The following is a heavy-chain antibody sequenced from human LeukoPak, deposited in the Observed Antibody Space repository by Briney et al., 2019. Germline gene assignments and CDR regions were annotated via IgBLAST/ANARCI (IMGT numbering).Heavy chain of an antibody. D-gene: IGHD5-18*01. CDR2: IISSGDVT. J-gene: IGHJ4*02. Sequence: PGGSLRLSCAASGFTFSSYWMSWVRQAPGKGLEWVSSIISSGDVTYYADSLKGRFTISRDNSKNMVYLQMDSLGAEDSAVYYCAKNAGYSYGLYYFDYWGQGTLVTVSS. CDR1: GFTFSSYW. CDR3: AKNAGYSYGLYYFDY. V-gene: IGHV3-23*01.